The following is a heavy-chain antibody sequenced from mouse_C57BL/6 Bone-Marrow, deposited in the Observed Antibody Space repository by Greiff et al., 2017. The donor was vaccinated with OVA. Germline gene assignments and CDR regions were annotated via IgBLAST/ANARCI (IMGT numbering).Heavy chain of an antibody. CDR3: ASDSSGVSPLFDY. J-gene: IGHJ2*01. Sequence: EVKVVESGGGLVKPGGSLKLSCAASGFTFSDYGMHWVRQAPEKGLEWVAYISRGCSTIYYADTLKGRFTNSRDNAKNTRCLQMTSLRSEDTAMYDFASDSSGVSPLFDYWGQGTTLTVSS. CDR1: GFTFSDYG. CDR2: ISRGCSTI. D-gene: IGHD3-2*02. V-gene: IGHV5-17*01.